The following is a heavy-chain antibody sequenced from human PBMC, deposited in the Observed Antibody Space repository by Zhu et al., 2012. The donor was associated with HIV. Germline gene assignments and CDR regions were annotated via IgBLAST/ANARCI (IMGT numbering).Heavy chain of an antibody. J-gene: IGHJ6*03. D-gene: IGHD3-10*01. CDR3: ARADGSGTYYYYYMDV. CDR1: GGSISSGDYY. V-gene: IGHV4-30-4*08. CDR2: IHHSGTT. Sequence: QVQLQESGPGLVKPSQTLSLTCTVSGGSISSGDYYWSWIRQPPGKGLEWIAYIHHSGTTYCNPSLKSRLSISIDTSKNQFSLRLSSVSAADTAVYFCARADGSGTYYYYYMDVWGKGPRSPSP.